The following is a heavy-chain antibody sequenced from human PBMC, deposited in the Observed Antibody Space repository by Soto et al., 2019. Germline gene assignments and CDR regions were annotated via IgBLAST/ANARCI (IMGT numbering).Heavy chain of an antibody. CDR2: IAYDGSNK. D-gene: IGHD6-13*01. Sequence: QVQLVESGGGVVQPGRSLRLSCAASGFTFSSYGMHWVRQAPGKGLEWVAVIAYDGSNKYYADSVKGRFTISRDNSKKMLYLQMNSLRVEVTAVYYCAKDLTSSWSFDYWGQGTLVTVSS. J-gene: IGHJ4*02. V-gene: IGHV3-30*18. CDR1: GFTFSSYG. CDR3: AKDLTSSWSFDY.